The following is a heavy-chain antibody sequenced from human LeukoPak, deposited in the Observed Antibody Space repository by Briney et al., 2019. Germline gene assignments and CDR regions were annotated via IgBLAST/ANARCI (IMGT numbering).Heavy chain of an antibody. D-gene: IGHD6-13*01. CDR3: AKDVSSSWYYLDY. Sequence: GGSLRLSCAASGFTFSSYGMSWVREAPGKGLEWVSGISGSGGSTDYADSVKGRFTISRDNSENTLYLQMNSLRAEDTAVYYCAKDVSSSWYYLDYWGQGTLVTVSS. CDR2: ISGSGGST. J-gene: IGHJ4*02. CDR1: GFTFSSYG. V-gene: IGHV3-23*01.